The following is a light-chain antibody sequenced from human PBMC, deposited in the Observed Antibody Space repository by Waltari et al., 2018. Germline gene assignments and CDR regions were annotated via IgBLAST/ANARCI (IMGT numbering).Light chain of an antibody. CDR1: SSDVGSYNF. J-gene: IGLJ3*02. Sequence: QSALTQPASVSGSPGQSITISCTGISSDVGSYNFVSWYQQHPGKAPKRMIYDAIMRPSGVSERFSGSKSGNTASLTIAGLQGEDEGDYYCCSYAGSTTPNWVFGGGTKLTVL. V-gene: IGLV2-23*01. CDR3: CSYAGSTTPNWV. CDR2: DAI.